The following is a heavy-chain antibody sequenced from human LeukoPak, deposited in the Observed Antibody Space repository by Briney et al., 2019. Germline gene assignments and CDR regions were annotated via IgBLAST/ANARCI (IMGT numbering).Heavy chain of an antibody. J-gene: IGHJ6*02. CDR3: AKSPRNPYDILTGYYYYYGMDV. CDR2: ISGSGGST. Sequence: PGRSLRLSCAASGFTFSDYYMSWVRQAPGKGLEWVSAISGSGGSTYYADSVKGRFTISRDNSKNTLYLQMNSLRAEDTAVYYCAKSPRNPYDILTGYYYYYGMDVWGQGTTVTVSS. CDR1: GFTFSDYY. V-gene: IGHV3-23*01. D-gene: IGHD3-9*01.